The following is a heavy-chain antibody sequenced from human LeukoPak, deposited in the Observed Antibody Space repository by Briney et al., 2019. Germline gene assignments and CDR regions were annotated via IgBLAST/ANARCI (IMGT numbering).Heavy chain of an antibody. Sequence: SETLSLTCTVAGGSISSNNYYWAWIRQPPGKGLEWIGSIYYSGFTSYNSSLKSRASISIDTSKNQFSLKLSSVTAADTAVYYCTRAPTDYSLDYWGQGTLVTVSS. CDR3: TRAPTDYSLDY. CDR1: GGSISSNNYY. CDR2: IYYSGFT. J-gene: IGHJ4*02. V-gene: IGHV4-39*07. D-gene: IGHD2-21*01.